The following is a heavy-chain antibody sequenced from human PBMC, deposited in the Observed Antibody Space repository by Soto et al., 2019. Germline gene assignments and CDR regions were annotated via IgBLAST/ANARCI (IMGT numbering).Heavy chain of an antibody. D-gene: IGHD2-2*01. Sequence: GGSLRLSCAASGFTFSSYSTNWVRQAPGKGLEWVSSISSSSSYIYYADSVKGRFTISRDNAKNSLYLQMNSLRAEDTAVYYCARSKIVVVPAAAKNWFDPWGQGTLVTVSS. V-gene: IGHV3-21*01. CDR1: GFTFSSYS. J-gene: IGHJ5*02. CDR3: ARSKIVVVPAAAKNWFDP. CDR2: ISSSSSYI.